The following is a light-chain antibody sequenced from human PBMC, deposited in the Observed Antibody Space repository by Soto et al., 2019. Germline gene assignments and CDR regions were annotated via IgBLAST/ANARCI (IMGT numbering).Light chain of an antibody. J-gene: IGKJ1*01. V-gene: IGKV3-15*01. CDR1: QSVSSN. CDR2: GAS. Sequence: EIVMTQSPATLSVSPGDRATLSCRASQSVSSNLAWYQQKPGRAPRLLIFGASTRATGVPARCSGSGSGTEFTLTISSLQSEDFAVYYCQQFNNWPRTFGHGTEVEIK. CDR3: QQFNNWPRT.